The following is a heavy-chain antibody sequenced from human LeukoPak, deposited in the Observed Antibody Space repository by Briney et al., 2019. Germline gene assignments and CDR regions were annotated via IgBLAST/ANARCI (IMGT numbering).Heavy chain of an antibody. CDR3: AIRTGTYPYYFDY. J-gene: IGHJ4*02. CDR2: ISAYNGNT. CDR1: GYTFTSFG. V-gene: IGHV1-18*01. Sequence: GASVKVSCKASGYTFTSFGLSWVRQAPGQGLEWMGWISAYNGNTNYAQKLQGRLTMTTDTSTRTAYMELRSLRSDDTAAYYCAIRTGTYPYYFDYWGQGTLVTVSS. D-gene: IGHD1-26*01.